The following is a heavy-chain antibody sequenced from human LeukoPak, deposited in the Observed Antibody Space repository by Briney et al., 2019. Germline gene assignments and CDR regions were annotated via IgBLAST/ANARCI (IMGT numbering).Heavy chain of an antibody. V-gene: IGHV1-2*02. D-gene: IGHD3-16*02. CDR1: GYTFTGYY. CDR3: ARDRGRIVSRQRNWFDP. CDR2: INPNSGGT. Sequence: GASVKVSCKASGYTFTGYYMHWVRQAPGQGLAWMGWINPNSGGTNYAQKFQGRVTMTRDTSISTAYMELSRLRSDDTAVYYCARDRGRIVSRQRNWFDPWGQGTLVTVSS. J-gene: IGHJ5*02.